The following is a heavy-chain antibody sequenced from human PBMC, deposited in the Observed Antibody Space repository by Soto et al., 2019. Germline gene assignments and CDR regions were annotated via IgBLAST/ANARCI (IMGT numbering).Heavy chain of an antibody. CDR1: GFTFDKVW. D-gene: IGHD3-3*01. CDR3: NTGRDDLLY. V-gene: IGHV3-15*07. J-gene: IGHJ4*02. CDR2: IKSKTDGGTT. Sequence: EVQLVESGGGLVKPGGSLRLSCAVSGFTFDKVWMNWVRQAPGKGLEWVGRIKSKTDGGTTDYAPPVKGRFTISRDYSKKMLSLQMNILKTEDTGMHFCNTGRDDLLYWGQGTLVPVSS.